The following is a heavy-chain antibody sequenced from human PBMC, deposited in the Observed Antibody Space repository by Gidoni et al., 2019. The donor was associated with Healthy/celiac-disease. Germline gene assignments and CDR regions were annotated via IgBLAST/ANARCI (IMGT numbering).Heavy chain of an antibody. CDR1: GDRFSPNSPA. D-gene: IGHD6-19*01. CDR2: TYYRSSWYN. Sequence: QVQLQQSGPGLVKPSQTLSLTCAISGDRFSPNSPARNLIRQFPSRGLEWLGRTYYRSSWYNDYAVSVRGRITINPDTSRNHFSLLLDSVTPEDSALYYCAREPTYSSGWSPAGSVGDYYYYGMDVWGQGTTVTVSS. CDR3: AREPTYSSGWSPAGSVGDYYYYGMDV. V-gene: IGHV6-1*01. J-gene: IGHJ6*02.